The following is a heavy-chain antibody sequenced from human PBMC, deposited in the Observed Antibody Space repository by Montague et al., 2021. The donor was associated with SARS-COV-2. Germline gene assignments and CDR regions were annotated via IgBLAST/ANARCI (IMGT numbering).Heavy chain of an antibody. CDR1: GGSFSGYY. CDR2: INHSGST. Sequence: SETLSLTCAVYGGSFSGYYWSWIRQPPGKGLEWIGEINHSGSTNYNPSLKSRVTMSVDTSKNQFSLKLSSVAAADTAVYYCARDAREGLSHRIWYFDSWGRGTLVTVSS. V-gene: IGHV4-34*01. D-gene: IGHD2/OR15-2a*01. J-gene: IGHJ4*02. CDR3: ARDAREGLSHRIWYFDS.